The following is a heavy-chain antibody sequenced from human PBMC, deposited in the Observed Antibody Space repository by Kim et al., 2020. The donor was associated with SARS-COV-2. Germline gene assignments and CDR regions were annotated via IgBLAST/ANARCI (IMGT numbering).Heavy chain of an antibody. CDR3: TRSFDSSGWYCPY. D-gene: IGHD6-19*01. V-gene: IGHV3-49*02. Sequence: YAASVKGRFTISRDDSKSIAYLQMNSLKTEDTAVYYCTRSFDSSGWYCPYWGQGTLVTVSS. J-gene: IGHJ4*02.